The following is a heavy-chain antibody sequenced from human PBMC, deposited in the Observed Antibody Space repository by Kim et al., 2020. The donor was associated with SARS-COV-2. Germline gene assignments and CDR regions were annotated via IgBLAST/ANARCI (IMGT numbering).Heavy chain of an antibody. CDR2: ITSSGDKR. CDR3: AKLMYNDYYNSMDV. J-gene: IGHJ6*02. D-gene: IGHD1-20*01. V-gene: IGHV3-23*01. Sequence: GGSLRLSCAASGLSFSSFDMRWVRQAPGKGLEWVSSITSSGDKRYYADSVKGRFTISRNNSKSTLYLQMNSLRAEDTAFYLCAKLMYNDYYNSMDVWGQGTTLTVSS. CDR1: GLSFSSFD.